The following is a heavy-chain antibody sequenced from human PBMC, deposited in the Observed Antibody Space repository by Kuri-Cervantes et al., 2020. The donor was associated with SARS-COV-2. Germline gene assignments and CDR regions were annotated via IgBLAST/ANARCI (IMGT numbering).Heavy chain of an antibody. CDR2: ISGSGSYI. J-gene: IGHJ4*02. V-gene: IGHV3-21*01. D-gene: IGHD7-27*01. CDR3: ARDLRLGKSLDY. Sequence: GESLKISCAASGFSLSRYTMNWVRQAPGKALEWVSSISGSGSYIYYADSVKGRFTISKESGENSLYLHMNSQRGDDTAVYYCARDLRLGKSLDYWGQGTLVTVSS. CDR1: GFSLSRYT.